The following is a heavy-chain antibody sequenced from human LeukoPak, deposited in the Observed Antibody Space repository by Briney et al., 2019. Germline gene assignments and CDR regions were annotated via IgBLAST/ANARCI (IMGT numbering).Heavy chain of an antibody. V-gene: IGHV4-34*01. J-gene: IGHJ4*02. D-gene: IGHD5-18*01. CDR1: GGSFSGYY. CDR2: INHSGST. CDR3: ARALSWIQLFDY. Sequence: SETLSLTCAVYGGSFSGYYWSWIRQPPGKGLEWIGEINHSGSTYYNPSLKSRVTISVDTSKNQFSLKLSSVTAADTAVYYCARALSWIQLFDYWGQGTLVTVSS.